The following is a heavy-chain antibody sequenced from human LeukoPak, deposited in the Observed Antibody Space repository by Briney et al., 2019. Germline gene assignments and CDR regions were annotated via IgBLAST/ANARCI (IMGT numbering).Heavy chain of an antibody. Sequence: GGSLRLSCVASGFTFSSYGMHWVRQAPGKGLEWVAVIWYDGRNKYYGDSVKGRFTISRDNSKNTLYLQMNSLRAEDTALYYCARGCGGGCYGYLQHWGQGTLVTVSS. CDR1: GFTFSSYG. V-gene: IGHV3-33*01. CDR2: IWYDGRNK. D-gene: IGHD2-21*02. CDR3: ARGCGGGCYGYLQH. J-gene: IGHJ1*01.